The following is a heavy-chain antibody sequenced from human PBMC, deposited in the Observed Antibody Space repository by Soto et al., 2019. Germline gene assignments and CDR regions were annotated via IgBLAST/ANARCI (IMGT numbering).Heavy chain of an antibody. D-gene: IGHD2-2*01. CDR2: INAGNGNT. CDR1: GYTFTSYA. CDR3: ARDLGGVSAMTVTGTMDV. Sequence: ASVKVSCKASGYTFTSYAMHWVRQAPGQRLEWMGWINAGNGNTKYSQKFQGRVTITRDTSASTAYMELSSLRSEDTAVYYCARDLGGVSAMTVTGTMDVWGQGTTVTVSS. V-gene: IGHV1-3*01. J-gene: IGHJ6*02.